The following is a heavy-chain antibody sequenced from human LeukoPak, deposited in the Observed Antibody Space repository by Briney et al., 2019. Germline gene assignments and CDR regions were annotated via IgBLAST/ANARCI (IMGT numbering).Heavy chain of an antibody. D-gene: IGHD4-17*01. Sequence: PSETLSLTCTVSGGSVSSGSFYWSWIRQPPGKGLEWIGYIYYSGSSNYNPSLKSRVTISVDTSKNQFSLKLSSVTAADTAVYYCARVVGTVTTRIDYWGQGTLVTVSS. CDR1: GGSVSSGSFY. CDR3: ARVVGTVTTRIDY. CDR2: IYYSGSS. V-gene: IGHV4-61*01. J-gene: IGHJ4*02.